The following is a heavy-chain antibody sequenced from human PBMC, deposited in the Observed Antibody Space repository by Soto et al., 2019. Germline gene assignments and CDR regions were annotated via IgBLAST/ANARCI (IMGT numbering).Heavy chain of an antibody. Sequence: PGESLKISCAASGFTFSSYGMHWVRQAPGKGLEWVAVIWYDGSNKYYADSVKGRFTISRDNSKNTLYLQMNSLRAEDTAVYYCAGDFTAAAGTGYYYGMDVWGQGTTVTVSS. V-gene: IGHV3-33*01. CDR3: AGDFTAAAGTGYYYGMDV. J-gene: IGHJ6*02. D-gene: IGHD6-13*01. CDR1: GFTFSSYG. CDR2: IWYDGSNK.